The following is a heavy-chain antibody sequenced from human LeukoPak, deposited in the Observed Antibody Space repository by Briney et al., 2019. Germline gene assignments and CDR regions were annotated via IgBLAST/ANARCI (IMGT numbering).Heavy chain of an antibody. CDR3: ARFDIVATNWFDP. CDR2: ISYSGST. J-gene: IGHJ5*02. V-gene: IGHV4-59*08. Sequence: SETLSLTCTVSGGSISSYYWSWIRQPPGKGQEWVGYISYSGSTKYNPSLKSRVSISIDTSKKQFSLNLSSVTAADTAVYYCARFDIVATNWFDPWGQGTLVTVFS. CDR1: GGSISSYY. D-gene: IGHD5-12*01.